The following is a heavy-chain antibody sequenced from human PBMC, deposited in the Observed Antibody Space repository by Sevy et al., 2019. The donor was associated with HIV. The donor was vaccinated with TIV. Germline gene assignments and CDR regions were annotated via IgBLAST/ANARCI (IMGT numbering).Heavy chain of an antibody. CDR3: AIEGTHRRRDY. J-gene: IGHJ4*02. Sequence: GGSLRLSCAASGFTFSSQAMSWVRQSPGKGQKWVSIISACGDHTYYADSVKGRFTISRDNSKNTLYLQMNGLRAEDTAVYYCAIEGTHRRRDYGGRGTLVTVSS. V-gene: IGHV3-23*01. CDR2: ISACGDHT. CDR1: GFTFSSQA.